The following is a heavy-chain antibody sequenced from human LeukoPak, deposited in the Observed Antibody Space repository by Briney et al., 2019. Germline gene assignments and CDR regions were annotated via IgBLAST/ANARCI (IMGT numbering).Heavy chain of an antibody. CDR1: GVTFSSYA. CDR3: ARSIRSGSSSWYVSDY. V-gene: IGHV1-69*06. Sequence: SVKLSCTASGVTFSSYAISWVRQAPGQGLEWMGGIIPIFGTANYAQEVQGRVTITADKSTSTAYMELSSLRSEDTAVYYCARSIRSGSSSWYVSDYWGQGTLVTVSS. J-gene: IGHJ4*02. D-gene: IGHD6-13*01. CDR2: IIPIFGTA.